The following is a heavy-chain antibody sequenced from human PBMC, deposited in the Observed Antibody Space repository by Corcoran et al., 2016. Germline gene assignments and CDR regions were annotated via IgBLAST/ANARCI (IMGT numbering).Heavy chain of an antibody. V-gene: IGHV1-2*02. CDR2: INPNSGGT. Sequence: QVRLVQSGAEVNKPGASVMVSCKASGYTFTGYYMHWVRQAPGQVLEWMGGINPNSGGTNYAQKFQGRVTMTRDTSISTAYMELSRLRSDDTAGDYCARGRVGSSGYFDYWGQGTLVTVSS. CDR3: ARGRVGSSGYFDY. CDR1: GYTFTGYY. D-gene: IGHD1-26*01. J-gene: IGHJ4*02.